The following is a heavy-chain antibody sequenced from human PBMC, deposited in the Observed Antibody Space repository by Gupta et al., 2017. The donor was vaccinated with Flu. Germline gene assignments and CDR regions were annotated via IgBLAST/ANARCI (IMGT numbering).Heavy chain of an antibody. J-gene: IGHJ4*02. D-gene: IGHD6-13*01. Sequence: EVQLLESGGDLVQPGGSLRLSCSVSGFTFDSYAMSWVRQAPGKGLEWVSGIGGSGDSTYYADSVKGRFTISRDNSKKTLYLQMNSLRAEDTATYFWAKGGTTAAPLDYWGQGTLVTVSS. CDR3: AKGGTTAAPLDY. CDR2: IGGSGDST. CDR1: GFTFDSYA. V-gene: IGHV3-23*01.